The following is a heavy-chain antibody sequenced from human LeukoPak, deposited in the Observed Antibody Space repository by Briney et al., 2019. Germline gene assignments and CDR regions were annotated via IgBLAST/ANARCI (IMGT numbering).Heavy chain of an antibody. J-gene: IGHJ6*03. V-gene: IGHV4-39*07. CDR3: ARDRPTTVPGYYYYMDV. D-gene: IGHD4-11*01. CDR1: GGFISSSSYY. Sequence: PSETLSLTCTVSGGFISSSSYYWGWIRQPPGKGLEWIGSIYYSGSTYYNPSLKSRVTISVDTSKNQFSLKLSSVTAADTAVYYCARDRPTTVPGYYYYMDVWGKGTTVAVSS. CDR2: IYYSGST.